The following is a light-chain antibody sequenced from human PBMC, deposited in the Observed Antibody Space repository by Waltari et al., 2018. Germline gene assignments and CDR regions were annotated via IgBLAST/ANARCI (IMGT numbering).Light chain of an antibody. CDR3: MEGAQWYT. CDR1: QSLAFSDGKTY. Sequence: DVVLTQSPLSLSVTLGQSASVSCRSSQSLAFSDGKTYLNWFHQRPGQSQRRLIYKVSNRESGVPDRISGSGSGTDFALKISRVEAEDVGVYYCMEGAQWYTFGQGTKLEIK. CDR2: KVS. V-gene: IGKV2-30*01. J-gene: IGKJ2*01.